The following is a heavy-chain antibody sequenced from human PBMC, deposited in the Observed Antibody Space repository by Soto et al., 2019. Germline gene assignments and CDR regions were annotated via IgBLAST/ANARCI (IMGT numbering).Heavy chain of an antibody. CDR2: IYYSGST. Sequence: SETLSLTCTVSDGSISSSSYYWGWIRQPPGKGLEWIGSIYYSGSTYYNPSLKSRVTISVDTSKNQFSLKLSSVTAADTAVYYCARRYCSGGSCYPKIDPSSQGTLVTVSS. J-gene: IGHJ5*02. CDR3: ARRYCSGGSCYPKIDP. CDR1: DGSISSSSYY. D-gene: IGHD2-15*01. V-gene: IGHV4-39*01.